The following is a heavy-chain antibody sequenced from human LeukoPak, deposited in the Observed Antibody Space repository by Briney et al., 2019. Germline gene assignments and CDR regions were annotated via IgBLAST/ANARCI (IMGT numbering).Heavy chain of an antibody. CDR1: GXTFSTHS. CDR2: ISGSGGTT. Sequence: GGSLRLSCSASGXTFSTHSMHWVRQAPGKGLEYVSTISGSGGTTYYADSVKGRFTISRDNSKNSVYLQMSSLRAEDTAMYHCVKDLGGAWAFDIWGQGTVVTVSS. D-gene: IGHD1-26*01. CDR3: VKDLGGAWAFDI. J-gene: IGHJ3*02. V-gene: IGHV3-64D*09.